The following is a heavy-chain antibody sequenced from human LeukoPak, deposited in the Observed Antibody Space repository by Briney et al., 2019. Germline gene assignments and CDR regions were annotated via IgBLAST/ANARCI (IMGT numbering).Heavy chain of an antibody. CDR1: GYTFTGYY. CDR3: AREFSGELFDY. Sequence: ASVKVSCKASGYTFTGYYMHCVRQAPGQGLEWMGWINPNSGGTNYAQKFQGRVTMTRDTSISTAYMELSRVRSDVTAVYYCAREFSGELFDYWGQGTLVTVSS. CDR2: INPNSGGT. J-gene: IGHJ4*02. V-gene: IGHV1-2*02. D-gene: IGHD1-26*01.